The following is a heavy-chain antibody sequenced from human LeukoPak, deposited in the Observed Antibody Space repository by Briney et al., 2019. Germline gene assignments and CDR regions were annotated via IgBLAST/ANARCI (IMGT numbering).Heavy chain of an antibody. CDR3: ATPEKQWHIFDY. D-gene: IGHD6-19*01. CDR2: ISFDGSNK. Sequence: GGSLRLSCAASGFTFSSYAMHWVRQAPGKGLEWVAVISFDGSNKYYADSVEGRFTISRDNSKNTLYLQMNSLRAEDTAVYYCATPEKQWHIFDYWGQGTLVTVSS. V-gene: IGHV3-30*04. CDR1: GFTFSSYA. J-gene: IGHJ4*02.